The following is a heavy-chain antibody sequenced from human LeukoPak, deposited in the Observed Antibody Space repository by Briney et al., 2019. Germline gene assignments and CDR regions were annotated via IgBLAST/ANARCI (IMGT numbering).Heavy chain of an antibody. CDR1: GGYISSYY. J-gene: IGHJ5*02. V-gene: IGHV4-4*07. Sequence: PSETLSLTCTVSGGYISSYYWSWIRQPAGKGLEWIGRIYTSGSTNYNPSLKSRVTMSVDTSKNQFSLKLSSVTAAGTAVYYCARDLYGGNSEDWFDPWGQGTLVTASS. CDR3: ARDLYGGNSEDWFDP. D-gene: IGHD4-23*01. CDR2: IYTSGST.